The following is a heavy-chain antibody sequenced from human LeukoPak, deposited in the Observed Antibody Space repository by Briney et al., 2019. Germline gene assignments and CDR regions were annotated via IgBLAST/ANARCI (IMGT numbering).Heavy chain of an antibody. CDR2: INPSGGST. V-gene: IGHV1-46*01. CDR1: GYTFTTYY. D-gene: IGHD1-1*01. J-gene: IGHJ3*02. Sequence: ASVNVSCKAAGYTFTTYYMHRVRQAPGQGLEWMGTINPSGGSTSYAQKFQGRVTMTRDTSTSTVYMELSSLRSEDTAVYYCARGGRGEGTGTTRVAFDIWGQGTMVTVSS. CDR3: ARGGRGEGTGTTRVAFDI.